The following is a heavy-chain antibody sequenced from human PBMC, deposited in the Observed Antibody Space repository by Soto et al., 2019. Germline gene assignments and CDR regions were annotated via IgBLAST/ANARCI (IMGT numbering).Heavy chain of an antibody. CDR2: ISYDGSNK. V-gene: IGHV3-30*18. CDR1: GFTFSSYG. Sequence: XGSLRLSCAASGFTFSSYGMHWVRQAPGKGLEWVAIISYDGSNKYYADSVKGRFTISRDNSMNTLYLQMKSLRAEDTAVYCCAKDHSAYGVWGAYFDYWGQGTLVTVSS. D-gene: IGHD5-12*01. CDR3: AKDHSAYGVWGAYFDY. J-gene: IGHJ4*02.